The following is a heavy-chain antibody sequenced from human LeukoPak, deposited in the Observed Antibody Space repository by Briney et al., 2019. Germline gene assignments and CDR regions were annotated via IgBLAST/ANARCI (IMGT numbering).Heavy chain of an antibody. D-gene: IGHD6-6*01. CDR1: GYTFTGYY. V-gene: IGHV1-2*02. CDR2: INPNSGGT. CDR3: ARVLEFGSIAAPYYFDC. J-gene: IGHJ4*02. Sequence: ASVKVSCKASGYTFTGYYMHWVRQAPGQGLEWMGWINPNSGGTNYAQKFQGRVTMTRDTSISTAYMELSRLRSDDTAVYYCARVLEFGSIAAPYYFDCWGQGTLVTVSS.